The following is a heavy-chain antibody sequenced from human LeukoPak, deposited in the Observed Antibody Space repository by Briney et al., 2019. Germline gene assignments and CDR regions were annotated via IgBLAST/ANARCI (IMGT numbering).Heavy chain of an antibody. J-gene: IGHJ5*02. CDR1: GFTFSSYW. Sequence: GGSLRLSCAASGFTFSSYWMHWVRQAPGKGLVWVSRINSDGRSTSYADSVKGRFTISRDNAKNTLYLQMNSLRAEDTAVYYCARDIGATNWFDPWGQGTLVTVSS. D-gene: IGHD1-26*01. CDR3: ARDIGATNWFDP. CDR2: INSDGRST. V-gene: IGHV3-74*01.